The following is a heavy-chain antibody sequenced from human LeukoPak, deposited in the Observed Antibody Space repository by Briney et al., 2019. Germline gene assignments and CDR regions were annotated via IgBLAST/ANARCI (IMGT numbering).Heavy chain of an antibody. CDR3: ATQIGSSSGHNWFDP. CDR1: GGSFSGYY. D-gene: IGHD6-19*01. CDR2: INHSGST. J-gene: IGHJ5*02. Sequence: PSETLSLTCAVYGGSFSGYYWSWIRQPPGKGLELIGEINHSGSTNYNPSLKSRVTMSVDTSKNQFSLKLSSVTAADTAVYYCATQIGSSSGHNWFDPWGQGTLVTVSS. V-gene: IGHV4-34*01.